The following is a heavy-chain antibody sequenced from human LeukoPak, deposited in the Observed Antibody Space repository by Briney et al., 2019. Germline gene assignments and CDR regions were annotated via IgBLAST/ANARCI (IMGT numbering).Heavy chain of an antibody. Sequence: QTGGSLRLSCTASGFSFSGHWMHWARQLPGKGLVWVSRISPTGSTTSCAASVEGRFTVSRDNAKNTLYLPVNNLRAEDTAVYYSARGPNRNWSGLDFWGQGTLPTVSS. CDR3: ARGPNRNWSGLDF. CDR2: ISPTGSTT. CDR1: GFSFSGHW. J-gene: IGHJ4*02. D-gene: IGHD1-1*01. V-gene: IGHV3-74*01.